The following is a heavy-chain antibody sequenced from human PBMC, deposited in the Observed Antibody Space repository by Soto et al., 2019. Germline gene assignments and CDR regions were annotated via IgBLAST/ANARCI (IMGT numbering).Heavy chain of an antibody. CDR1: GFIVSGSY. V-gene: IGHV3-53*01. D-gene: IGHD5-18*01. J-gene: IGHJ4*02. CDR2: IYSSGNT. CDR3: ARGGYSYGYYFDY. Sequence: EVQLVESGGGLIQPGGSLGLSCAASGFIVSGSYMNWVRQAPGKGLEWVSVIYSSGNTYYADSVKGRFTISRDNSKNTLYLQINILRAEDTAVYYCARGGYSYGYYFDYWGQGTLITVSS.